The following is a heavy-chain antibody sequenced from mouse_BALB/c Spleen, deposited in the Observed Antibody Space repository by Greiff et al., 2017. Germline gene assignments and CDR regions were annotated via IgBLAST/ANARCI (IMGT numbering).Heavy chain of an antibody. J-gene: IGHJ1*01. CDR3: TRFYYGNLYWYFDV. CDR1: GYTFTSYW. CDR2: IYPGNSDT. Sequence: EVQLQESGTVLARPGASVKMSCKASGYTFTSYWMHWVKQRPGQGLEWIGAIYPGNSDTSYNQKFKGKAKLTAVTSTSTAYMELSSLTNEDSAVYYCTRFYYGNLYWYFDVWGAGTTVTVSS. V-gene: IGHV1-5*01. D-gene: IGHD2-1*01.